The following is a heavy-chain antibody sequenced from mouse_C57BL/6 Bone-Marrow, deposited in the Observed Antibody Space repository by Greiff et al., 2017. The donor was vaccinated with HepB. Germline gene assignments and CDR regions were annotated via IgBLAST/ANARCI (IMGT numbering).Heavy chain of an antibody. J-gene: IGHJ1*03. CDR3: ARPHYYGSSYGYFDV. Sequence: VQLQQPGAELVRPGTSVKLSCKASGYTFTSYWMHWVKQRPGQGLEWIGVIDPSDSYTNCNQKFKGKATLTVDTSSSTAYMQLSSLTSEDSAVYYCARPHYYGSSYGYFDVWGTGTTVTVSS. V-gene: IGHV1-59*01. CDR2: IDPSDSYT. CDR1: GYTFTSYW. D-gene: IGHD1-1*01.